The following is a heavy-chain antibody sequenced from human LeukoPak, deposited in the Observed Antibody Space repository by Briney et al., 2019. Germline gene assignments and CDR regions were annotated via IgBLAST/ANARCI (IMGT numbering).Heavy chain of an antibody. CDR1: GFTFSNYW. CDR3: ARAYFEY. J-gene: IGHJ4*02. Sequence: GRSLRLSCAASGFTFSNYWMSWVRQAPGKGLEWVANIRQDGSEKYYVNSVKGRFTISRDNAKNSLYLQMNSLRAEDTAVYYCARAYFEYWGQGTLVTVSS. CDR2: IRQDGSEK. V-gene: IGHV3-7*04.